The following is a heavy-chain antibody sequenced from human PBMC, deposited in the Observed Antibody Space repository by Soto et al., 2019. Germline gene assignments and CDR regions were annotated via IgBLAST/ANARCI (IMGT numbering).Heavy chain of an antibody. CDR3: ARDGGLVTAANPLFDY. V-gene: IGHV4-59*01. J-gene: IGHJ4*02. Sequence: SETLSLTCTVSGGSISSYYWSWIRQPPGKGLEWIGYIYYSGSTNYNPSLKSRVTTSVDTSKNQFSLKLSSVTAADTAVYYCARDGGLVTAANPLFDYWGQGTLVTVSS. CDR1: GGSISSYY. D-gene: IGHD2-2*01. CDR2: IYYSGST.